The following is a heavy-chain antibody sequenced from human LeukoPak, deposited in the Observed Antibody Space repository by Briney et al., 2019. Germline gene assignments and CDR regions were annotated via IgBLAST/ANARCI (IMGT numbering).Heavy chain of an antibody. CDR2: INPNSGGT. CDR1: GYTFTGYY. D-gene: IGHD2-2*01. V-gene: IGHV1-2*02. CDR3: ARGSFCSSTSCTDYFDC. Sequence: ASVKVSCKASGYTFTGYYMHWVRQAPGQGLEWMGWINPNSGGTNYAQKFQGRVTMTRDTSISTAYMELSRLRSDDTAVYYCARGSFCSSTSCTDYFDCWGQGTLVTVSS. J-gene: IGHJ4*02.